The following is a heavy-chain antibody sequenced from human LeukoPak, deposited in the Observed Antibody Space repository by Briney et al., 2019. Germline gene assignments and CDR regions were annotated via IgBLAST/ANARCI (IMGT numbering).Heavy chain of an antibody. V-gene: IGHV3-23*01. CDR1: GFTFSSYA. D-gene: IGHD6-13*01. CDR2: ISGSGGST. CDR3: AKDSSSYFNYFDY. Sequence: PGGSLRLSCAASGFTFSSYAMSGVREAPGKGLEWDSAISGSGGSTYYADSVKGRFTISRDNSKNTLYLQMNSLRAEDTAVYYCAKDSSSYFNYFDYWGQGTLVTVSS. J-gene: IGHJ4*02.